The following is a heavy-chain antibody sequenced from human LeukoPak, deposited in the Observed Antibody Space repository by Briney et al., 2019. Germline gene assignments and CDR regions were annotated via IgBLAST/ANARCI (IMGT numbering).Heavy chain of an antibody. D-gene: IGHD4-17*01. CDR2: ISPNNGDT. CDR1: GYSFTNYD. J-gene: IGHJ4*02. Sequence: ASVKVSCKASGYSFTNYDISWVRQAPGQGLEWMGWISPNNGDTEYAQKLQGRLTMTTDTSTNTAYMELRSLRSDDTAVYYCARDPTTGSLSFDYWGREPWSPSPQ. CDR3: ARDPTTGSLSFDY. V-gene: IGHV1-18*01.